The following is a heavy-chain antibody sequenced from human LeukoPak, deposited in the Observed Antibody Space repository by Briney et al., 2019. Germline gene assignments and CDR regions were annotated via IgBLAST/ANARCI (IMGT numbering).Heavy chain of an antibody. J-gene: IGHJ4*02. CDR1: GFTFSSYD. D-gene: IGHD1-26*01. CDR2: ISSSSSYI. V-gene: IGHV3-21*01. Sequence: GGSLRLSCAASGFTFSSYDMTWVRQAPGRGLEWVSSISSSSSYIYYADSVKGRFTISRDNAKSSLYLQMNSLRAEDTAVYYCARWGVGDYWGQGTLVTVSS. CDR3: ARWGVGDY.